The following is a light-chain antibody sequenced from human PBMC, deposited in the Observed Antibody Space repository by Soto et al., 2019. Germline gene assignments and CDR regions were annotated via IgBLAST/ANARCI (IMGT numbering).Light chain of an antibody. CDR3: LLYYGGAHLV. J-gene: IGLJ3*02. CDR2: TTN. V-gene: IGLV7-43*01. CDR1: TGAVTSGNY. Sequence: QTVVTQEPSLTVSPGGTVTLTRASSTGAVTSGNYPSWFQQKPGQTPRTLIYTTNNRHSWTPARFSGSLLGGKAALTLSGVQPEDEAEYYCLLYYGGAHLVFGGGTKVTVL.